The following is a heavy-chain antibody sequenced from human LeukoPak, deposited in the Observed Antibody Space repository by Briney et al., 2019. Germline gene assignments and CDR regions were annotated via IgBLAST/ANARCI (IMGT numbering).Heavy chain of an antibody. CDR1: GFTFIDYD. Sequence: GGSLRLSCAASGFTFIDYDMHWVRQAIGKGLEWVSAIGIRGDTHYSGSVKGRFTISRGNAESSLYLQMNSLRAEDTAVYYCARGGIQVSGIDEFDYWGQGTLVTVSS. CDR3: ARGGIQVSGIDEFDY. D-gene: IGHD6-19*01. CDR2: IGIRGDT. J-gene: IGHJ4*02. V-gene: IGHV3-13*01.